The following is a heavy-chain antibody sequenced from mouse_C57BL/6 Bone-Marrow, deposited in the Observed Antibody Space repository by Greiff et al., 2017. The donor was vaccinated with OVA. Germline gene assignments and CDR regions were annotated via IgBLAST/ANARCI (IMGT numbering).Heavy chain of an antibody. CDR1: GYTFTSYW. Sequence: EVQLQQSGTVLARPGASVKMSCKTSGYTFTSYWMHWVKQRPGQGLEWIGAIYPGNSDTSYNQKFKGKAKLTAVTSASTAYMELSSLTNEDSAVYYGTRPTIVTTRGNYFDYWGQGTTLTVSS. CDR2: IYPGNSDT. J-gene: IGHJ2*01. D-gene: IGHD2-5*01. V-gene: IGHV1-5*01. CDR3: TRPTIVTTRGNYFDY.